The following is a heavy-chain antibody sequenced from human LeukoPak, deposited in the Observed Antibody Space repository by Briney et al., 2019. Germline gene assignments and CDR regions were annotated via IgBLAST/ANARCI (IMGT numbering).Heavy chain of an antibody. D-gene: IGHD5-18*01. V-gene: IGHV4-61*01. CDR2: IYYSGTT. CDR3: ARARQPYYYYGMDV. Sequence: PSETLSLTCTVSGGSVNSGNYYWSWIRQPPGKGLEWIGYIYYSGTTNYNPSLKSRVTISADASKNQFSLRLRSVTAADTAVYYCARARQPYYYYGMDVWGQGTTVTVSS. J-gene: IGHJ6*02. CDR1: GGSVNSGNYY.